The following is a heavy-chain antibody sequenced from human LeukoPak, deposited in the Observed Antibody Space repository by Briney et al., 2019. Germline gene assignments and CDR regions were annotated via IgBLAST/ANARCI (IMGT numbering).Heavy chain of an antibody. V-gene: IGHV3-7*01. Sequence: GGSLRLSCAASGVTFSDHWMTWVRQTPGKGLEWLAHINQDGSEKHFVDSVEGRFTISRDNDNNSMSLQMNKLRVEDTAVYYCARGATGTYWDWFDPWGQGTLVTVSS. D-gene: IGHD1-26*01. J-gene: IGHJ5*02. CDR2: INQDGSEK. CDR1: GVTFSDHW. CDR3: ARGATGTYWDWFDP.